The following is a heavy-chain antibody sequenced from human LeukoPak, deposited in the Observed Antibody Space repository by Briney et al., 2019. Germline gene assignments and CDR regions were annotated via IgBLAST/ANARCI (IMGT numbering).Heavy chain of an antibody. D-gene: IGHD2-15*01. CDR1: GDSISSYC. Sequence: SETLSLTCTVSGDSISSYCLSWIRQPPGKGLEWIGYIHYSGSTNYNPSLKSRATMSVDTSKNQFSLRLSSMTAADTAVYCCARRYCSTGSGYSGFDYWGQGTLVTVSS. J-gene: IGHJ4*02. CDR3: ARRYCSTGSGYSGFDY. CDR2: IHYSGST. V-gene: IGHV4-59*08.